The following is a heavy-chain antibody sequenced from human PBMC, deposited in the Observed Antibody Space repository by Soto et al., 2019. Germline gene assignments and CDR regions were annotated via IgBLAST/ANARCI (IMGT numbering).Heavy chain of an antibody. Sequence: EVQLVESGGGLVQPGGSLRLSCAASGFTFSGFTMNWVRQAPGRGLEWISYISRGGETIYYADSVKGRFTISRDNAGNSLYLQINSLRDEDTAVYYCASRNLAGCSGTDCLYYFDYWGQGTLVTVSS. CDR3: ASRNLAGCSGTDCLYYFDY. V-gene: IGHV3-48*02. J-gene: IGHJ4*02. CDR1: GFTFSGFT. D-gene: IGHD2-2*01. CDR2: ISRGGETI.